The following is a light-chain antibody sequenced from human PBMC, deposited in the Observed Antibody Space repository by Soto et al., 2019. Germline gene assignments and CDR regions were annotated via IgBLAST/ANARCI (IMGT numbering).Light chain of an antibody. CDR2: GTN. V-gene: IGLV7-43*01. J-gene: IGLJ2*01. CDR1: TGAVTSGDY. CDR3: LLYFGGTQLL. Sequence: QTVVTQETSLTVSPGGTVTLTCASSTGAVTSGDYPSWFQQKPGQAPRSLIYGTNKKHSWTPARFSGSLLGGKAALTLSGVQPEDEAEYFCLLYFGGTQLLFGGGTKLTVL.